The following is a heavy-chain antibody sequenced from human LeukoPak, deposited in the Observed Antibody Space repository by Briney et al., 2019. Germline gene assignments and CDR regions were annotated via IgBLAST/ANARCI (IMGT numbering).Heavy chain of an antibody. CDR1: GFTFSSYS. CDR3: ARDFGGMDV. V-gene: IGHV3-21*04. CDR2: ITGSNSYT. Sequence: GGSLRLSCAASGFTFSSYSMNWLRQAPGKGLEWVSYITGSNSYTNYADSVKGRFTISRDDAKNSLDLQMNSLTAGDTAVYYCARDFGGMDVWGQGTTVTVSS. J-gene: IGHJ6*02. D-gene: IGHD3-3*01.